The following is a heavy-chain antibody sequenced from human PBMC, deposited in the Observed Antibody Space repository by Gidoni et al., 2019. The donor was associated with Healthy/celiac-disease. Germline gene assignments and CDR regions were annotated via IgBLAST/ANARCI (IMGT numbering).Heavy chain of an antibody. D-gene: IGHD3-22*01. CDR1: GGTFSSYA. J-gene: IGHJ3*02. Sequence: QVQLVQSGAEVKNPGSWVKVSCKASGGTFSSYAISWVRKAPGQGLEWMGGIIPICGPANYAQKFQGRVTSTADESTSTAYMEMSSLRSEDTDVYYCAGPYYYDSSGYGAFDIWGQGTMVTVSS. CDR2: IIPICGPA. CDR3: AGPYYYDSSGYGAFDI. V-gene: IGHV1-69*01.